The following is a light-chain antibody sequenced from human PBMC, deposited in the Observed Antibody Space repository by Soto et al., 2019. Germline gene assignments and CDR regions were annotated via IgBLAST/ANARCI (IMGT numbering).Light chain of an antibody. CDR3: SSYTSSSTLGRVV. J-gene: IGLJ2*01. Sequence: QSALTQPASVSGSPGQSITISCTGTSSDVGGYNYVSWYQQHPGKAPKLMIYEVSNRPSGVSNRFSGSKSGNTASLTISGLQAEDEADYYCSSYTSSSTLGRVVCGGGTKLTVL. CDR1: SSDVGGYNY. CDR2: EVS. V-gene: IGLV2-14*01.